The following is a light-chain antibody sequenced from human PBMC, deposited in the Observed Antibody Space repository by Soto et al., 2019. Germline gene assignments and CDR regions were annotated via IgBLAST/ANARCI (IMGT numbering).Light chain of an antibody. CDR1: QSVTDW. CDR2: DAS. Sequence: DIQLTQSPSTLSASVGDRVTITCRASQSVTDWLAWYQQKPGKAPKLLSYDASSFQSGVPSRFSGSGSGTEFSLTISSLQPDDFATYYCQQYYRSCTFGQGTKVEIK. V-gene: IGKV1-5*01. J-gene: IGKJ2*02. CDR3: QQYYRSCT.